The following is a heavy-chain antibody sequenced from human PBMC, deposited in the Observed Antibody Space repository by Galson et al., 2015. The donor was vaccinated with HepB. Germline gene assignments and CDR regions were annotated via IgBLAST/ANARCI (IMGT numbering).Heavy chain of an antibody. CDR2: ISSRGDNT. CDR3: ARARLPVSYIYVDP. CDR1: GFTFSRYA. V-gene: IGHV3-23*01. Sequence: SLRLSCAASGFTFSRYAMSWVGQAPRAGLEWVSAISSRGDNTYYADAVKGRFTISRDNPKNTLYLQMNSMRVEDTALYYCARARLPVSYIYVDPWGQGTLVSVSS. D-gene: IGHD2-2*01. J-gene: IGHJ5*02.